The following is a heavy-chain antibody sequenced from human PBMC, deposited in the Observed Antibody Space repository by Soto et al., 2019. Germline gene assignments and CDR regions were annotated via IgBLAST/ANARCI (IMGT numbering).Heavy chain of an antibody. V-gene: IGHV1-18*04. CDR2: ISAYNGNT. Sequence: GASVKVSCKASGYTFTSYGISWVRQAPGQGLEWMGWISAYNGNTNYAQKLQGRVTMTTDTSTSTAYMELRSLRSDDTAVYYCARGTLLWFGELLRGQSLDYWGQGTLVTVSS. CDR1: GYTFTSYG. CDR3: ARGTLLWFGELLRGQSLDY. D-gene: IGHD3-10*01. J-gene: IGHJ4*02.